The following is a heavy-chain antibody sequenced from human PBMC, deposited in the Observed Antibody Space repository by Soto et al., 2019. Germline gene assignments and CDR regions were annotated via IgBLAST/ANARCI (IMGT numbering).Heavy chain of an antibody. CDR2: ISAYNGNT. CDR3: ASEMEHQLERWGGLDV. J-gene: IGHJ6*02. Sequence: QVQLVQSGAEVKKPGASVKVSCKASGYTFTSYGISWVRQAPGHGLERMGWISAYNGNTNYAQKHQGRVTMTTDTTTSTAYMERRILRYDGTAVSYCASEMEHQLERWGGLDVWGQGTTVTVSS. D-gene: IGHD6-13*01. CDR1: GYTFTSYG. V-gene: IGHV1-18*04.